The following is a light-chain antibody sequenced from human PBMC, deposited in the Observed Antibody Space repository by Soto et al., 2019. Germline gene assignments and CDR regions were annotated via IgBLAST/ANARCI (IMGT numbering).Light chain of an antibody. CDR1: QGISTW. Sequence: IHMTQSASSVSSSGVDSVTITCGASQGISTWLAWYQQKPGKAPKLLFYAASTLQSGVPSRFSGSGSGTDFTLTISSLQPEDFAIYYCQQANSFPLTFGGGTKVAIK. J-gene: IGKJ4*01. CDR3: QQANSFPLT. V-gene: IGKV1-12*01. CDR2: AAS.